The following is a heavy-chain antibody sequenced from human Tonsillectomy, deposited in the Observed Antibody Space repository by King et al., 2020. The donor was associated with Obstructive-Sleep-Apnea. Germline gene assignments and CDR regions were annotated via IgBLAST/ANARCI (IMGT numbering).Heavy chain of an antibody. CDR2: ISTSGSAI. CDR1: GFTFRDYY. D-gene: IGHD6-19*01. CDR3: AREEWLVPAY. J-gene: IGHJ4*02. V-gene: IGHV3-11*01. Sequence: QLVQSGGGLVKPGGSLRLSCAASGFTFRDYYMSWIRQAPGKGLEWGSYISTSGSAIYYADSVKGRFTISRDNAKNSLYLQMNSLRAEDTAMYYCAREEWLVPAYWGQGTLVTVSS.